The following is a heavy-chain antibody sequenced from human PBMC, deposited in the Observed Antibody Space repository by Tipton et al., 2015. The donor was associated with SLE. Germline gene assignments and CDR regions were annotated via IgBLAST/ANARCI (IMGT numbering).Heavy chain of an antibody. V-gene: IGHV3-49*04. CDR3: ARDPHPLTGYYPDFDY. CDR2: IRSKDYGGPP. J-gene: IGHJ4*02. CDR1: GFKFSNYA. Sequence: SLRLSCTASGFKFSNYAMSWVRQAPGKGLEWVGFIRSKDYGGPPEYAASVKGRFTISRDNAKNSLYLQMNSLRAEDTAVYYCARDPHPLTGYYPDFDYWGQGTLVTVSS. D-gene: IGHD3-9*01.